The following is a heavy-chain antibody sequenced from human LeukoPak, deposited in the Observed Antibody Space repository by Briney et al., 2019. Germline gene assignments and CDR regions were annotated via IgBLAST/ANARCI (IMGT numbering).Heavy chain of an antibody. V-gene: IGHV3-23*01. CDR2: ISGSGGST. CDR1: GFTSSSYG. CDR3: AKLAGIVVAVAATHDY. D-gene: IGHD2-15*01. Sequence: PGGTLRLSCAASGFTSSSYGMSWVRQAPGKGLEWVSAISGSGGSTYYANSVKGRFTISRDNSKNTLYLQMNSLRAEDTAVYYCAKLAGIVVAVAATHDYWGQGTLVTVSS. J-gene: IGHJ4*02.